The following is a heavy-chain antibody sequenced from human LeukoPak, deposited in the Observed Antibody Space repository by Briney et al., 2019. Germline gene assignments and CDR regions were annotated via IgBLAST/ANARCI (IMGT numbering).Heavy chain of an antibody. D-gene: IGHD5-12*01. CDR1: GFTFTQYW. Sequence: GGSLRLSCVTSGFTFTQYWMTWVRQAPGKGLEWVARLHPDGSERNYVGSVEGRFTVFGDNAKSSLFLQMHSLRVEDTAVYYCARGGYSFDYLGQGTLVTVPS. V-gene: IGHV3-7*01. CDR2: LHPDGSER. CDR3: ARGGYSFDY. J-gene: IGHJ4*02.